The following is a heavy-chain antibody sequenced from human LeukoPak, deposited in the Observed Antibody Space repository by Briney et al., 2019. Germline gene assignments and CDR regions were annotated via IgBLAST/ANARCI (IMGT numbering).Heavy chain of an antibody. J-gene: IGHJ5*02. CDR2: IFYSGNT. CDR1: GGSISSGAYY. CDR3: ARARDCSGGTCYQLNWFDP. Sequence: PSETLSLTCTVSGGSISSGAYYWSWIRQHPGKGLEWIGYIFYSGNTYYNPSLKSRVTISVDTSKNQFSLTLSSVTAADTAVYYCARARDCSGGTCYQLNWFDPWGQGTLVTVSS. V-gene: IGHV4-31*03. D-gene: IGHD2-15*01.